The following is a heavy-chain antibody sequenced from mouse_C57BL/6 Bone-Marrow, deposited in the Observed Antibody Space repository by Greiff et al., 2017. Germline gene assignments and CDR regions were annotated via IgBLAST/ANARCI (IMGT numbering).Heavy chain of an antibody. D-gene: IGHD1-1*01. CDR3: AIDYFGSEYFGV. CDR1: GFNIKNYY. J-gene: IGHJ1*03. V-gene: IGHV14-3*01. Sequence: VQLKQSVAELVRPGASVKLSCTASGFNIKNYYMHWVKQRPEQGLECIGRIDPANGNTKYTPKFQGKATITAATYSNTTYLQLSNLTSKDTAIYDCAIDYFGSEYFGVWGTGTTVTVSS. CDR2: IDPANGNT.